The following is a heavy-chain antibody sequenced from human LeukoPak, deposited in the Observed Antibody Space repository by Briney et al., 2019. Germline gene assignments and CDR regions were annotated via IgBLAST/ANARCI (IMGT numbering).Heavy chain of an antibody. D-gene: IGHD2-2*01. CDR3: ARVRCSSNSCFPDY. Sequence: GGSLRLSCAASGFTFSTYWMSWVRQAPGKGLEGVANIKQDGSDKYYVASVKGRFTISRDNAKNSLFLQMNSLRAEDTAVYYCARVRCSSNSCFPDYWGQGTLVTVSS. CDR1: GFTFSTYW. V-gene: IGHV3-7*01. J-gene: IGHJ4*02. CDR2: IKQDGSDK.